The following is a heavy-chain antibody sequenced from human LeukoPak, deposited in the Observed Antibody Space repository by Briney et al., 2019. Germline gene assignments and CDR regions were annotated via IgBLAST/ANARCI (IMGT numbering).Heavy chain of an antibody. D-gene: IGHD4-11*01. CDR1: GFTFSSYA. J-gene: IGHJ4*02. CDR3: ARGSYSTVPELFDY. V-gene: IGHV3-30*04. Sequence: GGSLRLSCAASGFTFSSYAMHWVRQAPGKGLEWVAVISYDGSNKYYADSVKGRFTISRDSSKNTLYLQMNSLRAEDTAVYYCARGSYSTVPELFDYWGQGTLVTVSS. CDR2: ISYDGSNK.